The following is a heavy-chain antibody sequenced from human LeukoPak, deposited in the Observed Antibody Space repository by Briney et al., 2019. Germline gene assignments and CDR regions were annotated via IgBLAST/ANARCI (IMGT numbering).Heavy chain of an antibody. CDR1: GFTVSSSH. J-gene: IGHJ4*02. D-gene: IGHD3-10*01. Sequence: PGGSLRLSCAASGFTVSSSHMTWVRQTPGKGLVWVSVTYSGGNTDYADSVKGRFTISRDNSRNTLYLQMSSLRVEDTAIYYCAKGHYYGSGSLDYWGQGTLVTVSS. CDR3: AKGHYYGSGSLDY. V-gene: IGHV3-53*01. CDR2: TYSGGNT.